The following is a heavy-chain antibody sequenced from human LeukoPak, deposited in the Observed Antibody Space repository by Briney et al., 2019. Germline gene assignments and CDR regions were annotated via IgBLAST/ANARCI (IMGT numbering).Heavy chain of an antibody. J-gene: IGHJ5*02. V-gene: IGHV3-23*01. CDR1: GFSFSSFA. Sequence: PGGSLRLSCAASGFSFSSFAMTWVRQAPGKGLEWVSSITGGHYATYNTDSVKGRFTLSRDNAKNTLYLQMNSLRADDTAIYYCTKDPNGDYIGAFDPWGQGTLVTVSS. D-gene: IGHD4-17*01. CDR2: ITGGHYAT. CDR3: TKDPNGDYIGAFDP.